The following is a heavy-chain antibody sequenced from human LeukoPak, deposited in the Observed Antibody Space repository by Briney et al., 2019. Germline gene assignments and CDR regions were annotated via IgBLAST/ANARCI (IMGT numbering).Heavy chain of an antibody. J-gene: IGHJ6*02. CDR1: GFTFSSYE. CDR2: ISRSGTTI. D-gene: IGHD3-10*01. V-gene: IGHV3-48*03. Sequence: GGSLRLSCAASGFTFSSYEMNWVRQAPGKGLELVSYISRSGTTIFYADSVKGRFTMSRDNAKYSLYLQMNSLRAEDTAVYYCARGGSFYYGMDVWGQGTTVTVSS. CDR3: ARGGSFYYGMDV.